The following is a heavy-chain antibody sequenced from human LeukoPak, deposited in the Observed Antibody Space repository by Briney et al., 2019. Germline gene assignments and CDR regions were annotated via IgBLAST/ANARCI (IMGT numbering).Heavy chain of an antibody. Sequence: GGSLRLSCAASGFTFSDYYMNWIRQAPGKGLEWVSYISTSGRTIYYADSVKGRFTISRDNAKNSLYLQMNSLRAEDTAVYYCARSARRDGYNFDYYYMDVWGKGTTVTISS. CDR2: ISTSGRTI. CDR1: GFTFSDYY. D-gene: IGHD5-24*01. J-gene: IGHJ6*03. V-gene: IGHV3-11*01. CDR3: ARSARRDGYNFDYYYMDV.